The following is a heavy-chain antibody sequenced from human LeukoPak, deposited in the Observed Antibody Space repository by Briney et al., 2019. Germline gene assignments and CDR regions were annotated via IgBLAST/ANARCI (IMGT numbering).Heavy chain of an antibody. CDR2: INPNSGGT. V-gene: IGHV1-2*06. D-gene: IGHD1-26*01. CDR3: AKGSYPYYYYYVDV. J-gene: IGHJ6*03. Sequence: ASVKVSCKASGYTFTGYYMHWMRQAPGQGLEWMGRINPNSGGTNYAQKFQGRVTMTRDTSISTAYMELSRLRSDDTAVYYCAKGSYPYYYYYVDVWGKGTTVTVSS. CDR1: GYTFTGYY.